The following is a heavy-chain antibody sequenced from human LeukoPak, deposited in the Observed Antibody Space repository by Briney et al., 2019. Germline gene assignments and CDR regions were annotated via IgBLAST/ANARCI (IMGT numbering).Heavy chain of an antibody. Sequence: SETLCLTCSVSGGSINNYHWSWIRQPPGKGLEWLGNIYVSGTTNYNSSLKSRLTISVDTFKNQLSLNLQSVTAADTAMYYCARHRYDTGGKKGVNWFDTWGPGALFTVSS. D-gene: IGHD4-23*01. J-gene: IGHJ5*01. CDR2: IYVSGTT. CDR3: ARHRYDTGGKKGVNWFDT. CDR1: GGSINNYH. V-gene: IGHV4-59*01.